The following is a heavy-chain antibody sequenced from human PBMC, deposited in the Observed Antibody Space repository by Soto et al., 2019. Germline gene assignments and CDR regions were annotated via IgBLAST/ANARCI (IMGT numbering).Heavy chain of an antibody. CDR2: IYYSGST. D-gene: IGHD3-16*01. V-gene: IGHV4-61*01. CDR3: ASLRPSFSSPFDY. CDR1: GGSVSSGSYY. J-gene: IGHJ4*02. Sequence: QVQLQESGPGLVKPSETLSLTCTVSGGSVSSGSYYWSWIRQPPGKGLEWIGYIYYSGSTNYNPSLKGRVTISVDTSKNQFSLKLSSVTAADPAVYYCASLRPSFSSPFDYWGQGTLVTVSS.